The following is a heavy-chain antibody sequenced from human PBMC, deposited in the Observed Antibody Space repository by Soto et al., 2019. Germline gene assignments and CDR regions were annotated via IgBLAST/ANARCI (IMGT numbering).Heavy chain of an antibody. CDR3: AVCYSPRAYYGMDV. Sequence: QVQLVQSGAEVKKPGSSVKVSCKASGGTFSSYAISWVRQAPGQGLEWMGGIIPIFGTANYAQKFQGRVTITADESTSTAYMELSSRRSEDTAVYYCAVCYSPRAYYGMDVWGQGTTVTVSS. D-gene: IGHD2-15*01. J-gene: IGHJ6*02. V-gene: IGHV1-69*12. CDR2: IIPIFGTA. CDR1: GGTFSSYA.